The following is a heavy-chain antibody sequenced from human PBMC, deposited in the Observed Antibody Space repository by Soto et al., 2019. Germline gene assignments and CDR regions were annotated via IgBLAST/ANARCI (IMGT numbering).Heavy chain of an antibody. CDR2: INHSGST. CDR1: GGSFSGYY. Sequence: PSETLSLTCAVYGGSFSGYYWSWIRQPPGKGLEWIGEINHSGSTNYNPSLKSRVTISVDTSKNQFSLKLSSVTAADTAVYYCASTRGKWELPPYNWFDPWGQGTLVTVSS. D-gene: IGHD1-26*01. J-gene: IGHJ5*02. CDR3: ASTRGKWELPPYNWFDP. V-gene: IGHV4-34*01.